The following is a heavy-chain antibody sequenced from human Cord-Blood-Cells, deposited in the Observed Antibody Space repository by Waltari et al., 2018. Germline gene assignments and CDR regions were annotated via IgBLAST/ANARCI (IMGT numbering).Heavy chain of an antibody. CDR1: GGSLRGYY. V-gene: IGHV4-34*01. CDR3: ARGRLGIGDY. CDR2: INHSGST. J-gene: IGHJ4*02. Sequence: QVQLQQWGAGLLKPSATLSLTCAVYGGSLRGYYWSWIRQPPGKGLEWIGEINHSGSTNYNPSLKSRVTISVDTSKNQFSLKLSSVTAADTAVYYCARGRLGIGDYWGQGTLVTVSS. D-gene: IGHD7-27*01.